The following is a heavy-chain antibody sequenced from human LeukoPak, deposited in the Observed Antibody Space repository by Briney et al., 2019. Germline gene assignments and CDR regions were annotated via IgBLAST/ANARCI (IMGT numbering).Heavy chain of an antibody. CDR3: ARLIIVATNFDY. CDR1: GFTFSDYY. Sequence: PGGSLRLSCAASGFTFSDYYMSWIRQAPGKGLGWVSYISSSSSYTNYADSVKGRFTISRDNAKNSLYLQMNSLRAEDTAVYYCARLIIVATNFDYWGQETLVTVSS. D-gene: IGHD3-16*01. V-gene: IGHV3-11*06. CDR2: ISSSSSYT. J-gene: IGHJ4*02.